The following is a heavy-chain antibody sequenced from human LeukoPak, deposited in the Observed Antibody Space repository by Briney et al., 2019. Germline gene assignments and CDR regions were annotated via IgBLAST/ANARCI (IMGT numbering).Heavy chain of an antibody. CDR2: INHSGST. CDR3: AGDYGGDAFDI. CDR1: GGSFSGYY. V-gene: IGHV4-34*01. Sequence: SETLSLTWAVYGGSFSGYYWSWIRQPPGKGLEWIGEINHSGSTNYNPSLKSRVTISVDTSKNQFSLKLSSVTAADTAVYYCAGDYGGDAFDIWGQGTMVTVSS. J-gene: IGHJ3*02. D-gene: IGHD4-23*01.